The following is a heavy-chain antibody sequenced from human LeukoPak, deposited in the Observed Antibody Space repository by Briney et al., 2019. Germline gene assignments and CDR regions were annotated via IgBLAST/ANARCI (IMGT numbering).Heavy chain of an antibody. CDR3: ARAYSSSWYPGGDAFDI. V-gene: IGHV4-59*01. Sequence: SETLSLTCTVSGGSISSYYWSWIRQPPGKGLEWIGHIHYSGSTNHNPSLKSRVTISVDTSKNQFSLKLSSVTAADTAVYYCARAYSSSWYPGGDAFDIWGQGTMVTVSS. CDR2: IHYSGST. D-gene: IGHD6-13*01. CDR1: GGSISSYY. J-gene: IGHJ3*02.